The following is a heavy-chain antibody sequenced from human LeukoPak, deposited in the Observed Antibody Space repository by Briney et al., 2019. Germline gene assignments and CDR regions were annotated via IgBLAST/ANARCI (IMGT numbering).Heavy chain of an antibody. D-gene: IGHD3-22*01. Sequence: PSETLSLTCTVSGVSISSHYWSWLRQPPGKGLEWIGYIYYSGSTNYNPSLKSRLTITVDTSKNQFSLKLSSLTAADTAVYYCARFKLWGSSGYYLGYFDYWGQGTLVTVSS. J-gene: IGHJ4*02. CDR1: GVSISSHY. V-gene: IGHV4-59*11. CDR2: IYYSGST. CDR3: ARFKLWGSSGYYLGYFDY.